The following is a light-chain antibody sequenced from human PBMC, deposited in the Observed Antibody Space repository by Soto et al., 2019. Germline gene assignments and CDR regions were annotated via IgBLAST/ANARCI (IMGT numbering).Light chain of an antibody. CDR3: LLYYGGAHLV. Sequence: QAVVTQEPSLTVSPGGTVTLTRASNTGAVTSGNYPSWFQQKPGQPPRTLIYTTNSRHSWTPARFSGSLLGGKATLTLSGVQPEDEADYYCLLYYGGAHLVFGGGTKLTVL. CDR1: TGAVTSGNY. V-gene: IGLV7-43*01. J-gene: IGLJ2*01. CDR2: TTN.